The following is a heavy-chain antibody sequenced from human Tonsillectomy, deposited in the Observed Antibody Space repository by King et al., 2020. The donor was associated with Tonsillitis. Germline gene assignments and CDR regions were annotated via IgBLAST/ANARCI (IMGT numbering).Heavy chain of an antibody. CDR2: INPSVGST. CDR3: ARGSGSGTYYKYFEY. J-gene: IGHJ4*02. Sequence: QLVQSGAEVKKPGASVKVSCKASGYTFTSYYIHLVRQAPGQGLEWMGIINPSVGSTTYAQKFQGRVTMTRDTSTSTVYMELSSLRSEDTAVYYCARGSGSGTYYKYFEYWGQGTLVTVSS. D-gene: IGHD3-10*01. CDR1: GYTFTSYY. V-gene: IGHV1-46*01.